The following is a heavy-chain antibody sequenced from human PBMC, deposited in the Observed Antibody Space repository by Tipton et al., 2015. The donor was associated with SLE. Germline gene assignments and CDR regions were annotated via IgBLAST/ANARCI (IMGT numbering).Heavy chain of an antibody. J-gene: IGHJ4*02. V-gene: IGHV3-30*18. CDR2: ISFDGTKK. CDR3: AKSGSHSGYPYFFDY. D-gene: IGHD5-12*01. CDR1: GFTFSSYG. Sequence: SLRLSCAASGFTFSSYGLNWVRQAPGKGLEWVAAISFDGTKKFYADSVKGRFSISRDNSKNTLYLQMNSLRPEDTAVFSCAKSGSHSGYPYFFDYWGQGTLVTVSS.